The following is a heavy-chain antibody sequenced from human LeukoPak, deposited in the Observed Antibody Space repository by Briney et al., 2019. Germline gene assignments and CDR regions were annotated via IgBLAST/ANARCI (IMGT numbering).Heavy chain of an antibody. J-gene: IGHJ4*02. CDR2: ISAGASRT. CDR1: RFTLSSYA. D-gene: IGHD2-8*01. Sequence: GGSLRLSCAASRFTLSSYAMAWVRQAPGKGLEWVSGISAGASRTYYTDSVRGRFTISRDNSENTLYLQMNSLRAEDTAVYYCAKYATRETFFGDYWGQGTLIAVSS. V-gene: IGHV3-23*01. CDR3: AKYATRETFFGDY.